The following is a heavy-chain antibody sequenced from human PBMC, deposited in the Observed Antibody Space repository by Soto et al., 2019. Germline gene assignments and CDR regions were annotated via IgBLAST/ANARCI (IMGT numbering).Heavy chain of an antibody. V-gene: IGHV4-30-2*02. CDR3: ARTLPNRQLFDS. D-gene: IGHD1-1*01. J-gene: IGHJ4*02. Sequence: SETLSLTCTVSGGSINTVNYFWSWIRQPPDKGLEWIGYIYHSGSTYYNPSLESRLTISIDTSKNQFSLRLASVTAADTAVYYCARTLPNRQLFDSWSQGALVTVSS. CDR2: IYHSGST. CDR1: GGSINTVNYF.